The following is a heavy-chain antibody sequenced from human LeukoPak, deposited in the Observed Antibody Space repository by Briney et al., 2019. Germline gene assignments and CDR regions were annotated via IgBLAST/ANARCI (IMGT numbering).Heavy chain of an antibody. CDR2: ISGSGGST. CDR1: GFTFSSYG. Sequence: PGGSLRLSCAASGFTFSSYGMSWVRQAPGKGLEWVSGISGSGGSTYYADSVKGRFTISRDNSKNTLYLQMNSLRAEDTAVYYCAKLGNYYDSSGYYLGGPGAFDIWGQGTMVTASS. CDR3: AKLGNYYDSSGYYLGGPGAFDI. J-gene: IGHJ3*02. D-gene: IGHD3-22*01. V-gene: IGHV3-23*01.